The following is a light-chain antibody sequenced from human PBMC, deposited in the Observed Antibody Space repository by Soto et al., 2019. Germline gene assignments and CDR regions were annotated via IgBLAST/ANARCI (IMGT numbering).Light chain of an antibody. V-gene: IGKV1-13*02. CDR2: GAS. J-gene: IGKJ3*01. Sequence: AIQLTQSPSSLSAAVGDRVTITCRASQGISSALAWYQQTPGKPPKLLISGASSLEIGVPSRFSGSGSVTDFTLTISSLQPEDFATYYCQQFDSYPFTFGPGTKV. CDR3: QQFDSYPFT. CDR1: QGISSA.